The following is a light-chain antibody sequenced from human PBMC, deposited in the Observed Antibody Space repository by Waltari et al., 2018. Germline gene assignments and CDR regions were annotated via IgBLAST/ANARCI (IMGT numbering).Light chain of an antibody. J-gene: IGKJ1*01. CDR3: QKYGTLPAT. Sequence: EIVLTQSPGTLSLSTGERATLSCRASQSVSRYLAWYQQKPGQAPRLLIYDTSIRPTGVPDRFGGSGSGTDFSLTISRLEPEDFAVYYCQKYGTLPATFGQGTKVQMK. CDR2: DTS. CDR1: QSVSRY. V-gene: IGKV3-20*01.